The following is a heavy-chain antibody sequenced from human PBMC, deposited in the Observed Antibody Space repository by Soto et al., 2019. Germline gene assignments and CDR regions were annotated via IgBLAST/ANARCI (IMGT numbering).Heavy chain of an antibody. CDR2: MNPNSGNT. V-gene: IGHV1-8*01. J-gene: IGHJ4*02. CDR1: GYTFTGYD. Sequence: ASVKVSCKASGYTFTGYDINWVRQATGQGLEWMGWMNPNSGNTGYAQKFQGRVTMTRNTSISTAYMELSSLRSEDTAVYYCARGVEDSSGYYFDYWGQGTRVTV. D-gene: IGHD3-22*01. CDR3: ARGVEDSSGYYFDY.